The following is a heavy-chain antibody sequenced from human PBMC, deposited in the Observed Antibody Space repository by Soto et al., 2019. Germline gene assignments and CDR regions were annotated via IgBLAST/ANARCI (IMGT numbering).Heavy chain of an antibody. CDR1: GFTFSSYG. D-gene: IGHD3-10*01. V-gene: IGHV3-30*18. CDR3: AKVRTYYYGSGSYYTSDYYGMDV. Sequence: GGSLRLSCAASGFTFSSYGMHWVRQAPGKGLEWVAVISYDGSNKYYADSVKGRFTISRDNSKNTLYLQMNSLRAEDTAVYYCAKVRTYYYGSGSYYTSDYYGMDVWGQGTTVTVSS. CDR2: ISYDGSNK. J-gene: IGHJ6*02.